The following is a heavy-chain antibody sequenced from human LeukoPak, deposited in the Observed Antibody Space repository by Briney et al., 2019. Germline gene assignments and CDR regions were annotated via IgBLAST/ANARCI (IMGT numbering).Heavy chain of an antibody. J-gene: IGHJ4*02. CDR3: TTRGPSSQLGYCSGGSCYSGARGNYFDY. D-gene: IGHD2-15*01. Sequence: GGSLRLSCAASGFTFSSYGMSWVRQAPGKGLEWVGRIKSKTDGGTTDYAAPVKGRFTISRDDSKNTLYLQMNSLQIEDTAVYYCTTRGPSSQLGYCSGGSCYSGARGNYFDYWGQGTLVTVSS. V-gene: IGHV3-15*01. CDR1: GFTFSSYG. CDR2: IKSKTDGGTT.